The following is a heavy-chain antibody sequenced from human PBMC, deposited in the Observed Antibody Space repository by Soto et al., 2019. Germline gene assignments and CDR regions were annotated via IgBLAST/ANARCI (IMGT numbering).Heavy chain of an antibody. J-gene: IGHJ5*01. CDR1: GHSISSGYY. D-gene: IGHD2-15*01. CDR3: ARGRYCLTGRCFPNWFDS. CDR2: IYHSGST. V-gene: IGHV4-38-2*01. Sequence: SETLSLTCAVSGHSISSGYYWGWIRQPPGKGLECIGTIYHSGSTYYNPSLKSRVTISVDTSKNQFSLKLSSVTAADTAVYYCARGRYCLTGRCFPNWFDSWGQGTLVTVSS.